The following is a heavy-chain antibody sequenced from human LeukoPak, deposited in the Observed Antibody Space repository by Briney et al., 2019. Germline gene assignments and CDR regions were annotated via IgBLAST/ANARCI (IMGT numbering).Heavy chain of an antibody. CDR1: GGSISSGGYC. D-gene: IGHD2-2*01. CDR2: IYYSGST. Sequence: PSQTLSLTCTVSGGSISSGGYCWSWIRQHPGKGLEWIGYIYYSGSTYYNPSLKSRVTISVDTSKNQFSLKLSSVTAADTAVYDCARDGKSQGQYCSSTSCYAYYYYGMDVWGQGTTVTVSS. CDR3: ARDGKSQGQYCSSTSCYAYYYYGMDV. V-gene: IGHV4-31*03. J-gene: IGHJ6*02.